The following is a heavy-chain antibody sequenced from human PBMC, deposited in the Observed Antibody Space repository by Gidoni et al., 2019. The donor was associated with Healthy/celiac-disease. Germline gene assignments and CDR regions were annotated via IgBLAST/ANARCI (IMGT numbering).Heavy chain of an antibody. Sequence: QVQLQESGPGLVTPSQTLSLTCTASGGSISSGGYYWSWIRQHRGKGLEWIGYIYYSGSTYYNPPLKSRVTISVDTSKNQFSLKLSSVTAADTAVYYCARWTVTGTTGYFDYWGQGTLVTVSS. V-gene: IGHV4-31*03. D-gene: IGHD1-7*01. J-gene: IGHJ4*02. CDR2: IYYSGST. CDR3: ARWTVTGTTGYFDY. CDR1: GGSISSGGYY.